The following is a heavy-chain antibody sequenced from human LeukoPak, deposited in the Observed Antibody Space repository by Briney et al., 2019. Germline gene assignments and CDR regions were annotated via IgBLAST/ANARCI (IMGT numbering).Heavy chain of an antibody. Sequence: ASVKVSCKASGGTFSSYAISWVRQAPGQGLEWMGWMNANRGNTGFAQKFQGRVTMTRDTSISTAYLELSSLRSEDTAVYYCARSGGYHPLDYWGQGTLVTVSS. CDR2: MNANRGNT. D-gene: IGHD5-12*01. V-gene: IGHV1-8*02. CDR3: ARSGGYHPLDY. J-gene: IGHJ4*02. CDR1: GGTFSSYA.